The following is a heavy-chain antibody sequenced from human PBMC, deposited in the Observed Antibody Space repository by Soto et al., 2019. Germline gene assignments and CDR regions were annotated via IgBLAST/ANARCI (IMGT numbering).Heavy chain of an antibody. Sequence: QGQLVQSGPEVKKSGASVKVSCKAPGYTFSRYGISWVRQAPGQGLEWMGWISGYNGDTKYAQKVQGRVTMTIDTSTYTAYMELRSLTSDDTGIYYCAKNGQPPYYYYGMDVWGQGTTVTVSS. CDR1: GYTFSRYG. V-gene: IGHV1-18*01. CDR2: ISGYNGDT. CDR3: AKNGQPPYYYYGMDV. J-gene: IGHJ6*02. D-gene: IGHD2-8*01.